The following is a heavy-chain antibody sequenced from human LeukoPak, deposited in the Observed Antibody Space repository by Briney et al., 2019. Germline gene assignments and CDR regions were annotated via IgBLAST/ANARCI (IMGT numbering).Heavy chain of an antibody. Sequence: PSETLSLTCTVSGGSISTYYWSWIRQPPGKGLEWIGYIYYSGSINYNPSLKSRVTISVDTSKNQFSLKLSSVTAADTAVYYCARSRGYSDGTTFLDYWGQGTLVTVSS. CDR3: ARSRGYSDGTTFLDY. J-gene: IGHJ4*02. CDR1: GGSISTYY. CDR2: IYYSGSI. D-gene: IGHD5-18*01. V-gene: IGHV4-59*08.